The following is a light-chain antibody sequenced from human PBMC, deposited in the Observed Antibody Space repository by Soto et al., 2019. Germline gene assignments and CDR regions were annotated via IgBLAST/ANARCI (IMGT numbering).Light chain of an antibody. V-gene: IGLV1-40*01. Sequence: QSVLTQPPSVSGAPGQRVTISCTGSSSNIGAGYDVHWYQQLPGTAPKLLIYDNSNRPSGVPDRFSGSKSGTSASLAITGLQAEDEADYYCQSYDSSLSANYVFGTGTKVTVL. CDR2: DNS. CDR3: QSYDSSLSANYV. J-gene: IGLJ1*01. CDR1: SSNIGAGYD.